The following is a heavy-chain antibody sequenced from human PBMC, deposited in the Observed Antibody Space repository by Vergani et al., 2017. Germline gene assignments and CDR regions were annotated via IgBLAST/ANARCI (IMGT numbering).Heavy chain of an antibody. CDR3: ARESGIQLWFYFDY. J-gene: IGHJ4*02. V-gene: IGHV3-23*01. Sequence: EVQLLQSGGGVIQPGGSVRLSCAASGFTFSACPMTWVRQAPGKGLEWVSAISARYPSTYYADSVKGRFTISRDNAKNSLYLQMNSLRAEDTAVYYCARESGIQLWFYFDYWGQGTLVTVSS. CDR1: GFTFSACP. CDR2: ISARYPST. D-gene: IGHD5-18*01.